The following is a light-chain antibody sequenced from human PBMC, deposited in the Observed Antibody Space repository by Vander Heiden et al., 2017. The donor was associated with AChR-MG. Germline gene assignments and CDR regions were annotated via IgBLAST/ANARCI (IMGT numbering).Light chain of an antibody. CDR2: NLS. CDR1: ISYVGRYNL. Sequence: QSALTPPASASASPGQSLTISCTRTISYVGRYNLVTLYQQHPATAPTLRLYNLSKRPSGVSNRFSGSKSCNTASLTVPGPQGEDGANYYRCAYGDGSTLVFGEGTKLTVL. J-gene: IGLJ2*01. V-gene: IGLV2-23*02. CDR3: CAYGDGSTLV.